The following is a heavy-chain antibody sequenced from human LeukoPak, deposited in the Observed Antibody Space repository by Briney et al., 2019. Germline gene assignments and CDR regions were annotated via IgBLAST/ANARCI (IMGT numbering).Heavy chain of an antibody. V-gene: IGHV3-30*02. CDR3: AKSPDRGGSSWTEFDY. CDR2: IRYDGSDK. Sequence: PGGSLRLSCAASGFTFSNYGIHWVRQAPGKGLEWVAFIRYDGSDKYYADSVKGRFTISRDSSKNTVYLQMNGLRDEDTAVYYCAKSPDRGGSSWTEFDYWGQGTLVTVSS. J-gene: IGHJ4*02. CDR1: GFTFSNYG. D-gene: IGHD6-13*01.